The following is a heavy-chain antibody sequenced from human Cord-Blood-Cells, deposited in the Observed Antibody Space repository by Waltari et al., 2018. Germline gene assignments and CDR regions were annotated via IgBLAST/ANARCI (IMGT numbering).Heavy chain of an antibody. CDR1: GGAFVVSS. CDR3: ARGYCSSTSCNWFDP. D-gene: IGHD2-2*01. Sequence: QVQLQQWGAGLLKPSETLSLTCAVYGGAFVVSSWGGTGRPPGKGLGWIGEINHGGSTNYNPPLRGQVTISVDTSKNQFSLKLSSVTAADTAVYYCARGYCSSTSCNWFDPWGQGTLVTVSS. V-gene: IGHV4-34*01. CDR2: INHGGST. J-gene: IGHJ5*02.